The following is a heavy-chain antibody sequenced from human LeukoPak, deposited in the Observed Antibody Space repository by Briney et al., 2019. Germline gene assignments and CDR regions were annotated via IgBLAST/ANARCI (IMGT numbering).Heavy chain of an antibody. V-gene: IGHV4-34*01. CDR1: GGSFSGYY. D-gene: IGHD5-12*01. CDR2: INHSGST. J-gene: IGHJ4*02. CDR3: ARERGYSGYDGYFDC. Sequence: PSETLSLTCAVYGGSFSGYYWSWIRQPPGKGLEWIGEINHSGSTNYNPSLKSRVTISVDTPKNQFSLKLSSVTAADTAVYYCARERGYSGYDGYFDCWGQGTLVTVSS.